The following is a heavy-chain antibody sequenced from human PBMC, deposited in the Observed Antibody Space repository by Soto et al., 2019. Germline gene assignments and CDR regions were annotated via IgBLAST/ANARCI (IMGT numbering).Heavy chain of an antibody. CDR2: IYYSGST. D-gene: IGHD5-12*01. V-gene: IGHV4-30-4*01. J-gene: IGHJ4*02. CDR1: GGSISSGDYY. Sequence: KTSETLSLTCTVSGGSISSGDYYWSWIRQPPGKGLEWIGYIYYSGSTYYNPSLKSRVTISVDTSKNQFSLKLSSVTAADTAVYYCARGIPDPSGYVDNWGQGTLVTVS. CDR3: ARGIPDPSGYVDN.